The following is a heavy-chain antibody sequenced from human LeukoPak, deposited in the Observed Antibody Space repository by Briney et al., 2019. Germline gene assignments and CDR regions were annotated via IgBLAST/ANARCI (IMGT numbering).Heavy chain of an antibody. J-gene: IGHJ4*02. CDR2: VNPNTGDT. V-gene: IGHV1-2*02. CDR3: ARGPLN. CDR1: GYTFTGFY. Sequence: ASVKVSCKASGYTFTGFYIHWVRQAPGQGLEWMGWVNPNTGDTNYAQKFQGRVTMTRDTSITTAYVELYSLRFDDTAVYYCARGPLNWGQGTLVTVSS.